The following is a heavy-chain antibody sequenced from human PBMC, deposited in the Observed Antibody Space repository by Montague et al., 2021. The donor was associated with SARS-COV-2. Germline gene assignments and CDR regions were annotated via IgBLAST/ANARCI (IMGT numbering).Heavy chain of an antibody. Sequence: SETLSLTCAVYGGSFSGYYWSWIRQPPGKGLEWIGEINHSGSTNYNPSLKSRVTISVDTSKNQFSLKLSSVTAADTAVYYCARGRSSRIHYYYMDVWGKGTPVTVSS. CDR2: INHSGST. D-gene: IGHD6-6*01. J-gene: IGHJ6*03. CDR3: ARGRSSRIHYYYMDV. CDR1: GGSFSGYY. V-gene: IGHV4-34*01.